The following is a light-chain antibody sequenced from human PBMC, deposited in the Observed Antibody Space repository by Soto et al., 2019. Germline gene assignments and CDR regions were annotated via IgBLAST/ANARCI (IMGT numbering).Light chain of an antibody. V-gene: IGKV3-15*01. CDR3: QQYNNWPRT. CDR1: QSVSSN. CDR2: GAS. J-gene: IGKJ2*01. Sequence: EIVMTQSPATLSVSPGERATVSCRASQSVSSNLAWYQQKPGQAPRLLIYGASTRATGIPARFSGSGSGTAFTLTIGSLQSEDLAVYYCQQYNNWPRTFGQGTKLEIK.